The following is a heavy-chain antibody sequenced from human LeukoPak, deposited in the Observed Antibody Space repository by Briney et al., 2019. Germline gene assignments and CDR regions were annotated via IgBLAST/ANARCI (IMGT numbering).Heavy chain of an antibody. J-gene: IGHJ6*02. V-gene: IGHV3-21*01. CDR1: GFTFSSYS. CDR3: ARDRRVPDYDFWSGYSADYYYGMDV. Sequence: KSGGSLRLSCAASGFTFSSYSMNWVRQAPGKGLEWASSISSSSSYIYYADSVKGRFTISRDNAKNSLYLQMNSLRDEDTAVYYCARDRRVPDYDFWSGYSADYYYGMDVWGQGTTVTVSS. CDR2: ISSSSSYI. D-gene: IGHD3-3*01.